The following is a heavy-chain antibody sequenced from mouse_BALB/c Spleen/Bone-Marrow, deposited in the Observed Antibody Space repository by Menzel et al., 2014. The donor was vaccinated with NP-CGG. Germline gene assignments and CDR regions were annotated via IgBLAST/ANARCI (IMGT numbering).Heavy chain of an antibody. CDR1: GYSFTACF. Sequence: EVQLQQSGPELMKPGASMKISCKASGYSFTACFIHWIKQSHVKSLEWIGRINPYNGATTYNQNFNDKASLTVDKSSSTAYMELHSLTSEDSAVYYCARRWSGAMDYWGQGTSVTVSS. CDR3: ARRWSGAMDY. D-gene: IGHD2-3*01. J-gene: IGHJ4*01. CDR2: INPYNGAT. V-gene: IGHV1-37*01.